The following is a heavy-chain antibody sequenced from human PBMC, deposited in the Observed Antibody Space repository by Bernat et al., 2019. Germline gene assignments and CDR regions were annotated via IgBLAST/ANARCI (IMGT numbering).Heavy chain of an antibody. CDR1: GFTVSSNY. CDR3: ARDHPGGTGYYYYMDV. Sequence: EVQLVESGGGLIQPGGSLRLSCAASGFTVSSNYMSWVRQAPGKGLEWVSVIYSGGSTYYADSVKGRFTISRDNSKNTLYLQMYSLRAEDTAVYYCARDHPGGTGYYYYMDVWGKGTTVTVSS. V-gene: IGHV3-53*01. D-gene: IGHD1-1*01. J-gene: IGHJ6*03. CDR2: IYSGGST.